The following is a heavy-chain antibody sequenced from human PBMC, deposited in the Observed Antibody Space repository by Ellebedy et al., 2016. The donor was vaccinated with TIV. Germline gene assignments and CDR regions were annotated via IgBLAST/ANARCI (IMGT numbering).Heavy chain of an antibody. D-gene: IGHD2-2*01. CDR3: ARDSSPAGPYYYGMDV. J-gene: IGHJ6*02. Sequence: GESLKISCAASGLTASDSYMSWVRQAPGKGLEWVANIYSGGNTYYAESVKGRFTVSRDTSKNTLYLQMSSLRAEDTALYYCARDSSPAGPYYYGMDVWGPGTTVTVSS. CDR2: IYSGGNT. CDR1: GLTASDSY. V-gene: IGHV3-66*01.